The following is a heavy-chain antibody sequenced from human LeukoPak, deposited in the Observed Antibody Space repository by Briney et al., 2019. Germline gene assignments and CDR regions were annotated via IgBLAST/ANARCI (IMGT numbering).Heavy chain of an antibody. CDR1: GFTFSSYS. CDR2: ISSSSSYI. D-gene: IGHD3-22*01. J-gene: IGHJ6*03. CDR3: ATQPHYYAYYYYMDV. V-gene: IGHV3-21*01. Sequence: KSGGSLRLSCAASGFTFSSYSMNWVRQAPGKGLEWVSSISSSSSYIYYADSVKGRFTISRDNAKNSLYLQMNSLRAEDTAVYYCATQPHYYAYYYYMDVWGKGTTVTVSS.